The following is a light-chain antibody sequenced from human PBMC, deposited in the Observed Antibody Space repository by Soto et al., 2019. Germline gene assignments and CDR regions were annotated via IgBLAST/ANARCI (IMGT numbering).Light chain of an antibody. CDR2: AAT. Sequence: DIHFTQSPSLLSASVGDRVTITCRASQGISQYVAWYQQKPGKAHKLLIYAATVLQGGVQSRFSGTGSATEFILTIRSLQPEDFATYYCKQVNSYPLTFGGGTKVDIK. V-gene: IGKV1-9*01. CDR3: KQVNSYPLT. CDR1: QGISQY. J-gene: IGKJ4*01.